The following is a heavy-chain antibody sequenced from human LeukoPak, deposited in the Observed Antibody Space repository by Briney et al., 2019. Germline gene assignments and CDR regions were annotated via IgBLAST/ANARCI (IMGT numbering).Heavy chain of an antibody. Sequence: PGGSLRLSCAASGFTFSSYGMHWVRQAPGKGLEWVAFIRYDGSNKYYADSVKGRFTISRDNSKNTLYLQMNSLRAEDTAVYYCAKRDEEPAGGYGFVVYYYCYMDVWGKGTTVTVSS. V-gene: IGHV3-30*02. CDR2: IRYDGSNK. CDR3: AKRDEEPAGGYGFVVYYYCYMDV. J-gene: IGHJ6*03. D-gene: IGHD5-18*01. CDR1: GFTFSSYG.